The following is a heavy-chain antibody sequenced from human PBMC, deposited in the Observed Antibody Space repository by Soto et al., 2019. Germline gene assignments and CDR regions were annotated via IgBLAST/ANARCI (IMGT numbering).Heavy chain of an antibody. Sequence: GGSLRLSCAASGFTFSRYWMHWVRQAPGKGLVWGSRINSDGSSTSYADSVKGRFTISRDNAKNTLYLQMNSLRAEDTAVYYCARTAGSTAKPNYYYYYYGMDVWGQGTTVTVSS. CDR2: INSDGSST. V-gene: IGHV3-74*01. D-gene: IGHD3-10*01. CDR1: GFTFSRYW. CDR3: ARTAGSTAKPNYYYYYYGMDV. J-gene: IGHJ6*02.